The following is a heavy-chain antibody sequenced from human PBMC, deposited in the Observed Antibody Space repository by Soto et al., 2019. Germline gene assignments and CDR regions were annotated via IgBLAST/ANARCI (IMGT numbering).Heavy chain of an antibody. D-gene: IGHD4-17*01. CDR2: ISPDGSTT. Sequence: EVQLVESGGGLVQPGGSLRLSCAASGFTVSTYWMHWVRQDPGKGLMWVSRISPDGSTTTYADPVRGRFTISRDTAENTLYLQMNCLRVEDTAVYYCAKDRVPYSDYGRYFDLWGRGTLVTVSS. CDR3: AKDRVPYSDYGRYFDL. V-gene: IGHV3-74*01. J-gene: IGHJ2*01. CDR1: GFTVSTYW.